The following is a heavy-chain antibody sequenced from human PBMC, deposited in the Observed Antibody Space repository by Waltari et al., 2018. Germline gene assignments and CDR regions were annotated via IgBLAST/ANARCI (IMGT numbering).Heavy chain of an antibody. CDR1: GFTVSSNY. Sequence: EVQLVESGGGLIQPGGSLRLSCAASGFTVSSNYMSWVRQAPGKGLEWVSVIYSGGSTYYADSVKGRFTISRDNSKNTLYLQMNSLRAEDTALYYCVRVDNNGLEPFDYWGQGTLVTVSS. CDR2: IYSGGST. D-gene: IGHD1-1*01. CDR3: VRVDNNGLEPFDY. V-gene: IGHV3-53*01. J-gene: IGHJ4*02.